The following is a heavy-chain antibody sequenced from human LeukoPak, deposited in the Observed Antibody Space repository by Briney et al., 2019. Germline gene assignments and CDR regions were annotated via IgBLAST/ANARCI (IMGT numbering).Heavy chain of an antibody. CDR1: GFSFSSYG. D-gene: IGHD4-17*01. V-gene: IGHV3-30*02. CDR2: IRFDGSNY. CDR3: ARDLGGYGDYGTNFDY. J-gene: IGHJ4*02. Sequence: GGSLRLSCEASGFSFSSYGMHWVRQAPGKGLEWVAFIRFDGSNYYYADSVKGRFTISRHNAKRSLYLQMNSLRAEDTAVYYCARDLGGYGDYGTNFDYWGQGTLVTVSS.